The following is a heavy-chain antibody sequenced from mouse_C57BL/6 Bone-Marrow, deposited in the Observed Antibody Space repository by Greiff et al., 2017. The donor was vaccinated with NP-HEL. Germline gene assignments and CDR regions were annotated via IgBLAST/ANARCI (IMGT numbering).Heavy chain of an antibody. Sequence: VQLKESGPELVKPGASVKISCKASGYSFTGYYMNWVKQSPEKSLEWIGEINPSTGGTTYNQKFKAKATLTVDKSSSTAYMQLKSLNSEDSAVFYSVRGASYYNGGSYRYIDVWGTETPGTVSS. D-gene: IGHD1-1*02. V-gene: IGHV1-42*01. J-gene: IGHJ1*03. CDR3: VRGASYYNGGSYRYIDV. CDR1: GYSFTGYY. CDR2: INPSTGGT.